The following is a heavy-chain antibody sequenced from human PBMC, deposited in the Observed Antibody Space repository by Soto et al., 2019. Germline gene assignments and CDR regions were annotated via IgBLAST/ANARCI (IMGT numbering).Heavy chain of an antibody. J-gene: IGHJ5*02. CDR1: GFSLSTSGVG. Sequence: SGPTLVKPTQTLTLTCTFSGFSLSTSGVGVGWIRQPPGKALEWLALIYWDDDKCYSPSLKSRLTITKDTSKNQVVLKMTNMDPVDTATYYCAHNRGYCTNGVCYTWAAVGKNWFDPWGQGTLVTVSS. V-gene: IGHV2-5*02. D-gene: IGHD2-8*01. CDR2: IYWDDDK. CDR3: AHNRGYCTNGVCYTWAAVGKNWFDP.